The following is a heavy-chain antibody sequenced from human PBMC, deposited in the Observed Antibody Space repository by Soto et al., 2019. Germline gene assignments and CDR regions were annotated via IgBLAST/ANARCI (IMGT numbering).Heavy chain of an antibody. CDR3: ANNYGGNSFDY. CDR1: GFTFSSYA. V-gene: IGHV3-23*01. D-gene: IGHD4-17*01. Sequence: SLRLSCAASGFTFSSYAMSWVRRAPGKGLEWISTLSGSADSTYYADSAKGRFTISRDNSKNTLYLQMDSLRVDDTAVYYGANNYGGNSFDYLHQGTLVTASS. J-gene: IGHJ4*02. CDR2: LSGSADST.